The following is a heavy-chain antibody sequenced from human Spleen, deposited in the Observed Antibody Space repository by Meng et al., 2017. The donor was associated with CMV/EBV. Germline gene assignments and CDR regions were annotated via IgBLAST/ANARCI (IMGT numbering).Heavy chain of an antibody. D-gene: IGHD3-22*01. V-gene: IGHV4-31*02. Sequence: SGGSISSGAYSWSWFRQHPGKGLEWIGYICYSGITYYNPSLKSRLTISVDTSKNQFSLKLSSVTAADTAMYYCARKYDSSGYYHIDYWGQGTLVTVSS. CDR2: ICYSGIT. CDR3: ARKYDSSGYYHIDY. CDR1: GGSISSGAYS. J-gene: IGHJ4*02.